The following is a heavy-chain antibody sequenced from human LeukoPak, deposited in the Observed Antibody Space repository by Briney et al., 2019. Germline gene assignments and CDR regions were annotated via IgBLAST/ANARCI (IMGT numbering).Heavy chain of an antibody. V-gene: IGHV3-23*01. D-gene: IGHD3-22*01. J-gene: IGHJ4*02. CDR2: ISGSGGST. Sequence: GGSLRLSCAASGFTFSSYAMSWVRQAPGKGLEWVSAISGSGGSTYYADSVKGRFTISRDNSKNTLYLQMNSLRAEDTAVYYCAKRRGPDKGFTMIVVVNFDYWGQGTLVTVSS. CDR3: AKRRGPDKGFTMIVVVNFDY. CDR1: GFTFSSYA.